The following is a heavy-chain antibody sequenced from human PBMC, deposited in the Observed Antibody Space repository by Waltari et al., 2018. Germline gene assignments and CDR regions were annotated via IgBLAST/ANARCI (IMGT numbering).Heavy chain of an antibody. CDR2: INHRGST. J-gene: IGHJ6*02. CDR3: ARGRGSSSWSYYYYGMDV. V-gene: IGHV4-34*01. CDR1: GGSFSGYY. Sequence: QVQLQQWGAGLLKPSETLSLTCAVYGGSFSGYYWSWIRQPTGKGLEWIGEINHRGSTNYNPSLKSRVTISVDTSKNQFSLKLSSVTAADTAVYYCARGRGSSSWSYYYYGMDVWGQGTTVTVSS. D-gene: IGHD6-13*01.